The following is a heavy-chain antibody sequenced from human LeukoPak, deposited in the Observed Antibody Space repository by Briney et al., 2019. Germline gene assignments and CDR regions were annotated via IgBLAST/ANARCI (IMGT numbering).Heavy chain of an antibody. Sequence: SVKVSCKASGGTFSSYAISWVRQAPGQGLEWMGGIIPIFGTANYAQKFQGRVTITADESTSTAYMELSSLRSEDTAVYYCARAKGVRYSSSRDAFDIWGQGTMVTVSS. CDR3: ARAKGVRYSSSRDAFDI. J-gene: IGHJ3*02. CDR1: GGTFSSYA. CDR2: IIPIFGTA. D-gene: IGHD6-13*01. V-gene: IGHV1-69*01.